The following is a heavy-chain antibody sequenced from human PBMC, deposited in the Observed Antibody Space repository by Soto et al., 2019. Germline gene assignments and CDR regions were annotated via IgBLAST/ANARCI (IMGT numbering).Heavy chain of an antibody. CDR1: GFTFDDYA. Sequence: EVQLVESGGGLVQPGRSLRLSCAASGFTFDDYAMHWVRQAPGKGLEWVSGISWNSGSIGYADSVKGRFTISRDNPKNSLYLQMNSLRAEDTALYYCAKSRGTSILLYFDYWGQGTLVTVSS. CDR3: AKSRGTSILLYFDY. CDR2: ISWNSGSI. J-gene: IGHJ4*02. V-gene: IGHV3-9*01. D-gene: IGHD1-1*01.